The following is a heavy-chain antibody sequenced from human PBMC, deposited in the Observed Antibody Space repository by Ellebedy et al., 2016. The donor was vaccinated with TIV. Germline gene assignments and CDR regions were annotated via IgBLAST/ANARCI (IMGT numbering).Heavy chain of an antibody. CDR2: INAKRGAT. CDR1: GYTFIDYH. CDR3: ARNGVSGWSDFDY. J-gene: IGHJ4*02. D-gene: IGHD6-19*01. V-gene: IGHV1-2*02. Sequence: AASVKVSCKTSGYTFIDYHIHWVRQAPGQGLVWMGWINAKRGATIYVKKFHDRVTMTRDMSISTAFLEVTGLTSDDTAVYYCARNGVSGWSDFDYWGQGTLVTVSS.